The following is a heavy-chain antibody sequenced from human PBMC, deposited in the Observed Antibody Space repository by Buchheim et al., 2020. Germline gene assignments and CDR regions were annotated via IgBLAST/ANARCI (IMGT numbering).Heavy chain of an antibody. Sequence: QVQLQESGSRLVKPSNTLSLTCTVSGGSFRSSGSFWAWIRQTPGKGLVWIGSTFYGGDTYYNPSPKSRVTISVDSYRNSLSLSLNSATAADTAVYYCAKARGAAAASSFDYWGQG. J-gene: IGHJ4*02. CDR1: GGSFRSSGSF. V-gene: IGHV4-39*02. D-gene: IGHD2-15*01. CDR2: TFYGGDT. CDR3: AKARGAAAASSFDY.